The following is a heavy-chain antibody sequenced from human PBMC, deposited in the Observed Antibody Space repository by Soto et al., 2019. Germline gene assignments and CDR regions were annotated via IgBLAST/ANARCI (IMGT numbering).Heavy chain of an antibody. CDR3: ARGQSSWYGYYYYGTDV. V-gene: IGHV1-8*01. Sequence: ASVKVSCKASGYTFTSYDINWVRQATGQGLEWMGWMNPNSGNTGYAQKFQGRVTMTRNNSKSTAYMELISLRSEDTAVYYCARGQSSWYGYYYYGTDVWGQGATDTVSS. D-gene: IGHD6-19*01. CDR1: GYTFTSYD. CDR2: MNPNSGNT. J-gene: IGHJ6*02.